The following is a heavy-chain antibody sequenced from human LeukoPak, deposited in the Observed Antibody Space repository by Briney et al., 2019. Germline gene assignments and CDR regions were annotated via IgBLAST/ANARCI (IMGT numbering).Heavy chain of an antibody. CDR2: IKQDGSEK. D-gene: IGHD1-26*01. V-gene: IGHV3-7*03. Sequence: GGSLRLSCAASGFTFSSYWMSWVRQAPGKGLEWVANIKQDGSEKYYADSVKGRFTISRDNAKNSLYLQMNSLRAEDTAVYYCARAGDSGSYRYYYGMDVWGQGTTVTVSS. J-gene: IGHJ6*02. CDR1: GFTFSSYW. CDR3: ARAGDSGSYRYYYGMDV.